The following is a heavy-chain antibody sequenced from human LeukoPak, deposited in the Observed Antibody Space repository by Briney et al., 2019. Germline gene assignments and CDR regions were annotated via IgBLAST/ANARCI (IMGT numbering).Heavy chain of an antibody. J-gene: IGHJ4*02. D-gene: IGHD6-13*01. CDR3: AKDGYSSIPGFHFEY. Sequence: GGSLRLSCAASGFTVSSNYMSWVRQAPGKGLEWVSVIYSGGSTYYADSVKGRFTISRDNSKNTLSLQMNSLRAEDTAVYYCAKDGYSSIPGFHFEYWGQGTPVTVSS. CDR2: IYSGGST. CDR1: GFTVSSNY. V-gene: IGHV3-53*01.